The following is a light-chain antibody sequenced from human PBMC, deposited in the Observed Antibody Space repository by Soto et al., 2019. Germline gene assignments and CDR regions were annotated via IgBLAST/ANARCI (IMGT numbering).Light chain of an antibody. J-gene: IGLJ1*01. V-gene: IGLV2-14*01. CDR3: SSYTSSSIYV. Sequence: QSALTHHASVSGSPGQSITISCTGTTSDVRGYNYVSWYQQHPGKAPKLMIYEVSNRPSGVSNRFSGSKSGNTASLTIYGLQAEDEADYYCSSYTSSSIYVLGNGTKVSVL. CDR2: EVS. CDR1: TSDVRGYNY.